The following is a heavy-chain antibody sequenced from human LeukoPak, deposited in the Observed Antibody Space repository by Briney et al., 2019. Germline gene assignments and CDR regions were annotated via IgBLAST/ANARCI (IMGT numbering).Heavy chain of an antibody. J-gene: IGHJ4*02. CDR2: ISSSGTTA. CDR3: ARDTVTGPFVISLDS. Sequence: GGSLRLSCGASGFTFSSFEMNWVRQAPGKGPEWVSHISSSGTTAYFADSVRGRFTISRDNAKNSLFLQMNSPRDEDTAVYYCARDTVTGPFVISLDSWGQGTLVTVSS. CDR1: GFTFSSFE. D-gene: IGHD3-9*01. V-gene: IGHV3-48*03.